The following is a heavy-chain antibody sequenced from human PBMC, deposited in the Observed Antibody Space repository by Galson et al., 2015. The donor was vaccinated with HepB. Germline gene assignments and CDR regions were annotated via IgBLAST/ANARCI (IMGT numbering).Heavy chain of an antibody. Sequence: SLRLSCAASGFTFSSYAMHWVRQAPGKGLEWVAVISYDGSNKYYADSVKGRFTISRDNSKNTLYLQMNSLRAEDTAVYYCAREKSYYDGSGYYSSYFDYWGQGTLVTVSS. CDR1: GFTFSSYA. V-gene: IGHV3-30-3*01. CDR2: ISYDGSNK. D-gene: IGHD3-22*01. J-gene: IGHJ4*02. CDR3: AREKSYYDGSGYYSSYFDY.